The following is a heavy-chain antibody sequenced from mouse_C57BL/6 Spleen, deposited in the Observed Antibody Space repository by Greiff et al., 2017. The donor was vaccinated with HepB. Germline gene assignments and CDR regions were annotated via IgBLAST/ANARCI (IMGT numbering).Heavy chain of an antibody. Sequence: EVKLVESGPELVKPGDSVKISCKASGYSFTGYFMNWVMQSHGKSLEWIGRINPYNGDTFYNQKFKGKATLTVDKSSSTAHMELRSLTSEDSAVYYCARWLLQFYARDYWGQGTSVTVSS. CDR1: GYSFTGYF. J-gene: IGHJ4*01. CDR3: ARWLLQFYARDY. V-gene: IGHV1-20*01. D-gene: IGHD2-3*01. CDR2: INPYNGDT.